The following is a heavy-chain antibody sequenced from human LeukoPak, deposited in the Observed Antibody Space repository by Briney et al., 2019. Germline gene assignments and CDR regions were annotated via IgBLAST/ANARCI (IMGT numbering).Heavy chain of an antibody. CDR3: ASPLNGIVGATTAFDI. V-gene: IGHV4-34*01. CDR2: LNHSGST. J-gene: IGHJ3*02. CDR1: GGSFRGYY. Sequence: SETLSLTCAVYGGSFRGYYWSWIRQPPGKGLEWIGELNHSGSTNYNPSLKSRVTISVDTSKNQFSLKLSSVTAADTAVYYCASPLNGIVGATTAFDIWGQGTMVTVSS. D-gene: IGHD1-26*01.